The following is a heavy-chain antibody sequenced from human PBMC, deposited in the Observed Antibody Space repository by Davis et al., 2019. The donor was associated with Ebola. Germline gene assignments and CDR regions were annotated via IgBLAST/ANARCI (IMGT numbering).Heavy chain of an antibody. CDR1: GGSFSGYY. V-gene: IGHV4-34*01. J-gene: IGHJ6*02. CDR3: AIGRYSSSSLYYYYYGMDV. CDR2: INHSGST. D-gene: IGHD6-6*01. Sequence: SETLSLTCAVYGGSFSGYYWSWIRQPPGKGREWMGEINHSGSTNYNPSLKSQVTISVDTSKNQFSLKLSSVTAADTAVYYCAIGRYSSSSLYYYYYGMDVWGQGTTVTVSS.